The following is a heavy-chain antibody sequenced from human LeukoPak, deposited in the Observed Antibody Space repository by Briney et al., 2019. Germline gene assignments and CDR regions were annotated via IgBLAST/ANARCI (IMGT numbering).Heavy chain of an antibody. Sequence: KPGGSLRLSCAASGFTFSSYSMNWVRQAPGKGLEWVSSISSSSSYIYYADSVKGRFTISRDNAKNSLYLQMNSLRAEDTAVYYCARSGPMDGYSHGWYYYYYYMDVWGKGTTVTVSS. CDR3: ARSGPMDGYSHGWYYYYYYMDV. CDR2: ISSSSSYI. J-gene: IGHJ6*03. V-gene: IGHV3-21*01. CDR1: GFTFSSYS. D-gene: IGHD5-18*01.